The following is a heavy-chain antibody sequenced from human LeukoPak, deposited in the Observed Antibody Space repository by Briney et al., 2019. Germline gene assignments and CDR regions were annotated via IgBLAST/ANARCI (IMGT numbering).Heavy chain of an antibody. J-gene: IGHJ1*01. Sequence: ASVKVSCKASGYTFTGYYMHWVRQAPGQGLEWMGWISAYNGNTNYAQKLQGRVTMTTDTSTSTAYMELRSLRSDDTAVYYCARSYYDILTGYFQHWGQGTLVTVSS. D-gene: IGHD3-9*01. CDR2: ISAYNGNT. CDR1: GYTFTGYY. V-gene: IGHV1-18*04. CDR3: ARSYYDILTGYFQH.